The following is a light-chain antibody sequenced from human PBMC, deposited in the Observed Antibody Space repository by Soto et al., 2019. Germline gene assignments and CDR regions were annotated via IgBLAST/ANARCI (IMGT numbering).Light chain of an antibody. V-gene: IGLV2-23*01. Sequence: QYALTQPASVSGSPGQSITIYCTGTSSDVGGYNLVSWYQHHPGKAPKVMIYEDSERPSGVSNRFSGSKSGNTASLTISGLQAEDEADYYCCSYAGPYTWVFGGGTKLTVL. CDR2: EDS. CDR1: SSDVGGYNL. CDR3: CSYAGPYTWV. J-gene: IGLJ3*02.